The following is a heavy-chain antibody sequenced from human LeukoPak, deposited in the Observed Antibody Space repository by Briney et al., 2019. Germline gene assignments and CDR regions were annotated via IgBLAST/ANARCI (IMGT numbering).Heavy chain of an antibody. V-gene: IGHV3-21*01. CDR3: ARFIAAPYYFDY. J-gene: IGHJ4*02. CDR2: ISSSRSYI. Sequence: GGSLRLSCAASGFTFSSYGMSWVRQAPGKGLEWVSFISSSRSYIYYADSVKGRFTISRDNAKNSLYLQMNSLRAEDTAAYYCARFIAAPYYFDYWGRGTLVTVSS. CDR1: GFTFSSYG. D-gene: IGHD6-13*01.